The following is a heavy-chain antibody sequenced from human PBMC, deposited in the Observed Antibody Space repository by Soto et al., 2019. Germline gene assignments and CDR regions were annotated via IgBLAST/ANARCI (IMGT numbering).Heavy chain of an antibody. CDR2: MNPNSGHT. Sequence: ASVKVSWKASGYTFTSYGISWVRQATGQGLEWVGWMNPNSGHTGFAQKFQGRVTMTRDTSISTAYMELSSLSSEDTAVYYCARGRSSYGDYINWYFDLWGRGTLVTVSS. CDR1: GYTFTSYG. CDR3: ARGRSSYGDYINWYFDL. J-gene: IGHJ2*01. D-gene: IGHD4-17*01. V-gene: IGHV1-8*02.